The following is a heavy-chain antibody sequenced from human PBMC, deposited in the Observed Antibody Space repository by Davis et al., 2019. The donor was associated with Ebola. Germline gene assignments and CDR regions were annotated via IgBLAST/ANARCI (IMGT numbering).Heavy chain of an antibody. CDR3: ARGVGVLVLMVYAIDY. CDR2: INPNGAA. D-gene: IGHD2-8*01. Sequence: AASVKVSCKASGYTFTSYYMHWVRQAPGQGLEWMGRINPNGAANYAPKFQSRVTMTGDASISTAYMELSRLRSDDTAVYYCARGVGVLVLMVYAIDYWGQGTLVTVSS. V-gene: IGHV1-2*06. J-gene: IGHJ4*02. CDR1: GYTFTSYY.